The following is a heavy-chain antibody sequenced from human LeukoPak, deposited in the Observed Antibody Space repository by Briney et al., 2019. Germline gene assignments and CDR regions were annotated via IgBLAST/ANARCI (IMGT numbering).Heavy chain of an antibody. CDR3: AGIAAAGFTGGY. V-gene: IGHV3-30*03. D-gene: IGHD6-13*01. J-gene: IGHJ4*02. CDR2: ISYDGSNK. CDR1: GFTFSSYG. Sequence: PGGSLRLSCAASGFTFSSYGMHWVRQAPGKGLEWVAVISYDGSNKYYADSVKGRFTISRDNSENTLYLQMNSLRAEDTAVYYCAGIAAAGFTGGYWGQGTLVTVSS.